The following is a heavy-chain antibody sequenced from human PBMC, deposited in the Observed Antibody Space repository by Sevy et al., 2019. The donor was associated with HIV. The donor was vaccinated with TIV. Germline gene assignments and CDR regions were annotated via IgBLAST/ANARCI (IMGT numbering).Heavy chain of an antibody. CDR1: GFTYSDYY. D-gene: IGHD3-10*01. Sequence: GGSLRLSCAASGFTYSDYYMSWIRLAPGRGLEWISYLSSRGSTISYADSLKGRFTISRDNAKNSPFLQMNSLRAEDTAVYYCAREGSLRYFDLWGRGTLVTVSS. J-gene: IGHJ2*01. CDR3: AREGSLRYFDL. CDR2: LSSRGSTI. V-gene: IGHV3-11*01.